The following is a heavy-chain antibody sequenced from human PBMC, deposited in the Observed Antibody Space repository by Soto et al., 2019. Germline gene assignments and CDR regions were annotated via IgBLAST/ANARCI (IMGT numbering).Heavy chain of an antibody. CDR1: GGTFSSYT. D-gene: IGHD2-15*01. CDR2: IIPILGIA. CDR3: AIPYCSGGSCPGDAFDI. Sequence: QVQLVQSGAEVKKPGSSVKVSCKASGGTFSSYTISWVRQAPGQGLEWMGRIIPILGIANYAQKFQGRVTITAXXSXGXXYMELSSLRSEDTAVYYCAIPYCSGGSCPGDAFDIWGQGTMVTVSS. J-gene: IGHJ3*02. V-gene: IGHV1-69*02.